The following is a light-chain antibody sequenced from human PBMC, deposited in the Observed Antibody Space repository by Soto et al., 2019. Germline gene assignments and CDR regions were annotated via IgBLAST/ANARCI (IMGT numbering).Light chain of an antibody. CDR2: GAS. Sequence: EIVLTQSPGTLSLSPGERATLSCRASQSVSSSYLARYQPKPGQAPRLLIYGASSRATGIPDRFSGSGSGTDFTITISRLEPEDFAVYYCQQYGSSPHTFGQWTKLEIK. J-gene: IGKJ2*01. V-gene: IGKV3-20*01. CDR3: QQYGSSPHT. CDR1: QSVSSSY.